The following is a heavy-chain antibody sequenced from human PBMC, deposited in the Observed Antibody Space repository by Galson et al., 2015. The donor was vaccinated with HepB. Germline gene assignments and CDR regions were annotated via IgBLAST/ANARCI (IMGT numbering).Heavy chain of an antibody. D-gene: IGHD3/OR15-3a*01. V-gene: IGHV2-5*01. CDR3: ARSLGLVAPYFDY. CDR1: GFSLRVSGMG. CDR2: IHRNDDK. J-gene: IGHJ4*02. Sequence: PALVKPTQTLTLPCTFSGFSLRVSGMGVGRIRQPPGKALEWLAFIHRNDDKRYNPSLKNRLTIIKDTFKNQVVPRMTNMDPADTATYYCARSLGLVAPYFDYWGQGSPITVSS.